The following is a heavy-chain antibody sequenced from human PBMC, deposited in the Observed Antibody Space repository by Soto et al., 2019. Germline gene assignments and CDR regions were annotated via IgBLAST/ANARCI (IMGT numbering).Heavy chain of an antibody. J-gene: IGHJ6*02. V-gene: IGHV4-30-2*01. CDR1: GGSISSGGYS. D-gene: IGHD5-12*01. CDR3: ARAWGGYSGYDLPPDYYGMDV. CDR2: IYHSGST. Sequence: SETLSLTCAVSGGSISSGGYSWSWIRQPPGKGLEWIGYIYHSGSTYYNPSLKSRVTISVDRSKNQFSLKLSSVTAADTAVYYCARAWGGYSGYDLPPDYYGMDVWAQGTTVTVSS.